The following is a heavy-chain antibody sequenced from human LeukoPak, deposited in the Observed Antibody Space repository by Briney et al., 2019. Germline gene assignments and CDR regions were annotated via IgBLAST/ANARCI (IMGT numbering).Heavy chain of an antibody. CDR3: AKSLAKAAAGNYYFDY. CDR1: GFTVSSNY. J-gene: IGHJ4*02. V-gene: IGHV3-53*01. Sequence: GGSLRLSCAASGFTVSSNYMSWVRQAPGKGLEWVSVIYSGGSTYYADSVKGRFTISRDNSKNTLYLQMNSLRAEDTAVYYCAKSLAKAAAGNYYFDYWGQGTLVTVSS. D-gene: IGHD6-13*01. CDR2: IYSGGST.